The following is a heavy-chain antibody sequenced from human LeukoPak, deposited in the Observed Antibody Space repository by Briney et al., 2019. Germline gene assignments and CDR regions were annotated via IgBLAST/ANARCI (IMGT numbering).Heavy chain of an antibody. CDR3: AKDRYSSGWCSYFDY. J-gene: IGHJ4*02. D-gene: IGHD6-19*01. V-gene: IGHV3-30*02. CDR1: GFTFSSYG. CDR2: IRYDGSNK. Sequence: GGSLRLSCAASGFTFSSYGMHWVRQAPGKGLEWVAFIRYDGSNKYYADSVKGRFTISRDNSKNTLYLQMNSLRAEDTAVYYCAKDRYSSGWCSYFDYWGQGTLVTVSS.